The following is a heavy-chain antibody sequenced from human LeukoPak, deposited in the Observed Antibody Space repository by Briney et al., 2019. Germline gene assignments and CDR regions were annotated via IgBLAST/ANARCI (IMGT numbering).Heavy chain of an antibody. D-gene: IGHD6-19*01. CDR2: IYSGGST. V-gene: IGHV3-53*01. Sequence: GGSLRLSCAASGFTFSSYAMNWVRQAPGKGLEWVSVIYSGGSTYYADSVKGRFTISRDNSKNTLYLQMNSLRAEDTAVYYCARWRWGGGGWSNGMDVWGQGPTVTVPS. CDR1: GFTFSSYA. CDR3: ARWRWGGGGWSNGMDV. J-gene: IGHJ6*02.